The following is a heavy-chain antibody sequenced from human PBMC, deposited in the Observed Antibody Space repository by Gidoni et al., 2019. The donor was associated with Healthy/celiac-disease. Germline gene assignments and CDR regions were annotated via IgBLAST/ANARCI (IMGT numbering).Heavy chain of an antibody. CDR1: GFTFSSYG. CDR2: ISYDGSNK. D-gene: IGHD6-19*01. J-gene: IGHJ3*02. CDR3: ATLIAVAGSRSAFDI. V-gene: IGHV3-30*03. Sequence: QVQLVESGGGVVQPGRSLRLSCAASGFTFSSYGMHWVRQAPGKGLEWVAVISYDGSNKYYADSVKGRFTISRDNSKNTLYLQMNSLRAEDTAVYYCATLIAVAGSRSAFDIWGQGTMVTVSS.